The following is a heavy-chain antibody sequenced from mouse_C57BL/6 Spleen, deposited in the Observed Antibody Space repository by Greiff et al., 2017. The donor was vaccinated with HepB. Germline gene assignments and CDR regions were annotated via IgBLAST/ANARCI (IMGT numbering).Heavy chain of an antibody. D-gene: IGHD2-1*01. CDR2: IYPGSGST. CDR1: GYTFTSYW. CDR3: ACYGNYEWYAMDY. Sequence: QVQLQQPGAELVKPGASVKMSCKASGYTFTSYWITWVKQRPGQGLEWIGDIYPGSGSTNYNEKFKSKATLTVDTSSSTAYMQLSSLTSEDSAVYYCACYGNYEWYAMDYWGQGTSVTVSS. V-gene: IGHV1-55*01. J-gene: IGHJ4*01.